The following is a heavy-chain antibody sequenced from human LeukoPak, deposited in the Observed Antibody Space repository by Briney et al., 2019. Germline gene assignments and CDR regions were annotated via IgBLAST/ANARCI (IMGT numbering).Heavy chain of an antibody. CDR1: GFTFSSYA. CDR2: ISYDGSKQ. J-gene: IGHJ4*02. D-gene: IGHD1-7*01. CDR3: ARGTTYYFDY. V-gene: IGHV3-30-3*01. Sequence: GRSRRPSCAASGFTFSSYAVHWVRQAPGKGLEWVAVISYDGSKQYYADSVKGRFTISRDNSKNTLYLQMNSLRAEDTAVFYCARGTTYYFDYWGQGTLVTVSS.